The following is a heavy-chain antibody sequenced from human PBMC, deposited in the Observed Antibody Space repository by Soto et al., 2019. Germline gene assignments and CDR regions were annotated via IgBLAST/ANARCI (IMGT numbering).Heavy chain of an antibody. Sequence: PGGSLRLSCAASGFTFSDYYMSWIRQAPGKGLEWVSYISSSGSTIYYADSVKGRFTISRDNAKNSLYLQMNSLRAEDTAVYYCARDSSREYDFWSGYYTLWGQGTLVTVSS. V-gene: IGHV3-11*01. CDR3: ARDSSREYDFWSGYYTL. D-gene: IGHD3-3*01. J-gene: IGHJ4*02. CDR1: GFTFSDYY. CDR2: ISSSGSTI.